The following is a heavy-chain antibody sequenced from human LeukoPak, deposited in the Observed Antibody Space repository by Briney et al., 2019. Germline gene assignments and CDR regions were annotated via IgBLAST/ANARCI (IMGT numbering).Heavy chain of an antibody. CDR1: GYSISSGYY. V-gene: IGHV4-38-2*02. CDR2: SYHTGST. D-gene: IGHD3-3*01. CDR3: ARGPYDFWSGYSHDY. Sequence: SETLSLTCTVSGYSISSGYYWGWIRQSPGKGLEWIGSSYHTGSTYYNPSLMSRVTISIDTSKNQFSLKLSSVTAADTALYYCARGPYDFWSGYSHDYWGQGTLVTVSS. J-gene: IGHJ4*02.